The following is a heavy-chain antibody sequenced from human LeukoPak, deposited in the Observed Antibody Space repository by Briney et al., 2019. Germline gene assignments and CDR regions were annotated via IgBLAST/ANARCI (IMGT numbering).Heavy chain of an antibody. D-gene: IGHD1-1*01. Sequence: PETLSLTCTVSGGSISSSSYYWGWIRQPPGKGLEWIGSMFYSGSTYYNPSLKSRVTISLDTSKNQFSLKLSSVTAADTAVYYCARRPGGYYYMDVWGKGSTVTVSS. CDR1: GGSISSSSYY. J-gene: IGHJ6*03. CDR2: MFYSGST. CDR3: ARRPGGYYYMDV. V-gene: IGHV4-39*01.